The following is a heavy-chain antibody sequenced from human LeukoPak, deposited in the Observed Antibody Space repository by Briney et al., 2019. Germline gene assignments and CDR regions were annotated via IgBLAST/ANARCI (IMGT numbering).Heavy chain of an antibody. V-gene: IGHV1-2*02. CDR2: INPNSGGT. Sequence: ASVKVSCKASGYTFTGYYMHWVRQAPGQGLEWMGWINPNSGGTNYAQKFQGRVTMTRDTSISTAYMELSRLRSDDTAVYYCARVMAVGGYYDFWSGYNNWFDPWGQGTLVTVSS. D-gene: IGHD3-3*01. CDR3: ARVMAVGGYYDFWSGYNNWFDP. CDR1: GYTFTGYY. J-gene: IGHJ5*02.